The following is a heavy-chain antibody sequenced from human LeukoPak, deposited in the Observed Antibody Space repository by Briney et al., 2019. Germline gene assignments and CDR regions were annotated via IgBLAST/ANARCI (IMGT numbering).Heavy chain of an antibody. Sequence: PGGSLRLSCAASGFTFSSYGMHWVRQAPGKGLEWVAVISYDGSNKYYADSVKGRFTISRDNSKNTLYLQMNSLRAEDTAVYYCAKQSDSSGYWGQGTLVTVSS. J-gene: IGHJ4*02. D-gene: IGHD3-22*01. CDR1: GFTFSSYG. V-gene: IGHV3-30*18. CDR3: AKQSDSSGY. CDR2: ISYDGSNK.